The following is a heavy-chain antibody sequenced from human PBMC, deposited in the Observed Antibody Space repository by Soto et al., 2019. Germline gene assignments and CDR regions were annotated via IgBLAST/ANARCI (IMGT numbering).Heavy chain of an antibody. CDR2: ISWNSGSI. Sequence: EVQLVESGGGLVQPGRSLRLSCAASGFTFDDYAMHWVRQAPGKGLEWVSGISWNSGSIGYADSAKGRFTISRDNAKNSLYLQMNSLRAEDTALYYCAKDWQWLISEGLHFDYWGQGTLVTVSS. J-gene: IGHJ4*02. CDR1: GFTFDDYA. D-gene: IGHD6-19*01. V-gene: IGHV3-9*01. CDR3: AKDWQWLISEGLHFDY.